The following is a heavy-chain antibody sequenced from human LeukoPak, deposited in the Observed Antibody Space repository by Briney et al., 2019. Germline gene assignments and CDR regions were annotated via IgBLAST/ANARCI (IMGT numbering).Heavy chain of an antibody. Sequence: SETLSLTCTVSGGSISSSSYYWGWIRQPPGKGLEWIGSIYYSGSTYYNPSLKSRVTISVDKSKNQFSLKLSSVTAADTAVYYCARNSCPSGSCYENRGYFDYWGQGTLVTVSS. CDR1: GGSISSSSYY. J-gene: IGHJ4*02. D-gene: IGHD2-15*01. CDR3: ARNSCPSGSCYENRGYFDY. V-gene: IGHV4-39*07. CDR2: IYYSGST.